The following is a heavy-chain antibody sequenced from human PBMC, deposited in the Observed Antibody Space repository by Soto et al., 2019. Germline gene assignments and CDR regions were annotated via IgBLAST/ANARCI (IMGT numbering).Heavy chain of an antibody. D-gene: IGHD3-10*02. Sequence: QITLKESGPTLVKPTQTLTLTCTFSGFSLSTSGVGVGWIRQPPGKALEWLGFIYWDEDKRYSPSLKSRRTITKDTSKSQVVLTMTNMDPVDTATYYCAHVFTSLAPFDSWGQGTLVTVSA. J-gene: IGHJ4*02. CDR2: IYWDEDK. CDR1: GFSLSTSGVG. V-gene: IGHV2-5*02. CDR3: AHVFTSLAPFDS.